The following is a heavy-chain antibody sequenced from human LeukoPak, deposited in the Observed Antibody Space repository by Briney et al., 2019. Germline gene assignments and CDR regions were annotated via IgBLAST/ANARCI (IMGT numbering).Heavy chain of an antibody. CDR3: ATMGSSGTWAFDS. CDR1: GFTFSSYS. Sequence: GSLRLSCAASGFTFSSYSMNWIRQPPGKGLEWIGSIDYSGSTYSNPSLKSRITISVDTSKNQFSLKLSSVTAADTAVYYCATMGSSGTWAFDSWGQGTLVTVSS. V-gene: IGHV4-39*07. J-gene: IGHJ4*02. CDR2: IDYSGST. D-gene: IGHD3-10*01.